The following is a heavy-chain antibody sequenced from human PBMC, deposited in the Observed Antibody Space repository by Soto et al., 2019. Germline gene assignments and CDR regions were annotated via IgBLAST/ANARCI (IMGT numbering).Heavy chain of an antibody. Sequence: QVQLVQSGAEVKRPGSSVKVSCKASGGTFSSYAISWVRQAPGQGLEWMGGIIPIFGTANYAQKFQCRVTITADESTSTAYMELSSLRSDDTAVYYCARGVEHYYYYGMDVWGQGTTVTVSS. CDR1: GGTFSSYA. CDR3: ARGVEHYYYYGMDV. CDR2: IIPIFGTA. J-gene: IGHJ6*02. V-gene: IGHV1-69*12. D-gene: IGHD3-3*01.